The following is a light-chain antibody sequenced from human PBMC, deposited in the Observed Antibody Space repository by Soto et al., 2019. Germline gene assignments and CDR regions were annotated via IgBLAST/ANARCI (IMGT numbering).Light chain of an antibody. CDR1: SSNIVSNT. V-gene: IGLV1-44*01. Sequence: QPVLTQPPSASGTPGQRVTISCSGSSSNIVSNTVNWYQHLPGAAPKLLMYAYSQRPSGIPDRFSGSKSGASASLAISGLQSEDEADYYCAAWDDSLNGYVFGTGTKVTVL. J-gene: IGLJ1*01. CDR3: AAWDDSLNGYV. CDR2: AYS.